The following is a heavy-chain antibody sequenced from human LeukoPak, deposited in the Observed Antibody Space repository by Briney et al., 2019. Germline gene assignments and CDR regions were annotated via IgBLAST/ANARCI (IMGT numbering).Heavy chain of an antibody. Sequence: GGSLRLSCAVSGFTFSSYAMSWVRQAPGKGLEWVSGISGSGSSTYYADSVKGRFTISRDNFKNTLYLQMNSLRAEDTAVCYCAKDNRGRDSTSFFDYWGQGTLVTVSS. CDR1: GFTFSSYA. J-gene: IGHJ4*02. CDR2: ISGSGSST. CDR3: AKDNRGRDSTSFFDY. V-gene: IGHV3-23*01. D-gene: IGHD2-2*01.